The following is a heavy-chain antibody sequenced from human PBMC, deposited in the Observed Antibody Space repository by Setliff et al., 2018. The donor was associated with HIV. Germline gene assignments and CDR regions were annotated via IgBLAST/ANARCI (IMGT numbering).Heavy chain of an antibody. Sequence: SETLSLTCDVSGVSISDNNWWSWVRQPPGKGLEWIGSVYNSGITFKNPSLKSRVTISVDRSGNQFSLRLTSVTAADTAVYYCATCRHRPSNWFDPWGQGTVVTVSS. CDR3: ATCRHRPSNWFDP. CDR2: VYNSGIT. CDR1: GVSISDNNW. V-gene: IGHV4-4*02. J-gene: IGHJ5*02.